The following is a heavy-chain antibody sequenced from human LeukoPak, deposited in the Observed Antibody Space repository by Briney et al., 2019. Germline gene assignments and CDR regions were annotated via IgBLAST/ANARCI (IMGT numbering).Heavy chain of an antibody. D-gene: IGHD1-26*01. V-gene: IGHV4-4*07. CDR3: ARPSPLPWELLPFDY. CDR2: IYTSGST. Sequence: GLEWIGRIYTSGSTNYNPSLKSRVTMSVDTSKNQFSLKLSSVTAADTAVYYCARPSPLPWELLPFDYWGQGTLVTVSS. J-gene: IGHJ4*02.